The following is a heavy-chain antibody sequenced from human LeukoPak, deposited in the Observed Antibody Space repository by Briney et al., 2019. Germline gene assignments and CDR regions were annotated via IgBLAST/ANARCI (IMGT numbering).Heavy chain of an antibody. V-gene: IGHV4-39*01. CDR3: ARGRALLAYRYSSSWYYAPFFDY. CDR1: GGSVSSGSYY. Sequence: SETPSLTCTVSGGSVSSGSYYWSWLRQPPGKGLEWIGSIYYSGSTYYNPSLKSRVTISVDTSKNRFSLKLSSVTAADTAVYYCARGRALLAYRYSSSWYYAPFFDYWGQGTLVTVSS. CDR2: IYYSGST. D-gene: IGHD6-13*01. J-gene: IGHJ4*02.